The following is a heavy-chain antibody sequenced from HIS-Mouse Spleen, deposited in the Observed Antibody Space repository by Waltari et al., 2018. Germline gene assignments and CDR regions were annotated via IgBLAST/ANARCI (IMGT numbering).Heavy chain of an antibody. D-gene: IGHD1-26*01. Sequence: QVQLQQWGAGLLKPSETLSLTCAVYGGSFSGYYWTWLRQPPGKGLEWIGEINHSGSTNYNPSPKSGVTISVETSKNQFSLKLSSVTAADTAVYYCARGIVGGAFDIWGQGTMVTVSS. CDR3: ARGIVGGAFDI. J-gene: IGHJ3*02. CDR2: INHSGST. CDR1: GGSFSGYY. V-gene: IGHV4-34*01.